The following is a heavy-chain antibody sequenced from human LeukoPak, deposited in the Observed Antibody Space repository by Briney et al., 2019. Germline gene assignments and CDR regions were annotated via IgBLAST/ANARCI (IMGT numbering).Heavy chain of an antibody. J-gene: IGHJ6*04. CDR3: ARSFYSNYEVWDV. D-gene: IGHD4-11*01. CDR1: GFTFSSYA. V-gene: IGHV3-30-3*01. Sequence: SGGSLRLSCAASGFTFSSYAMHWVRQAPGKGLEWVAVISYDGSNKYYADSVKGRFTISRDNSKNTLYLQMNSLRAEDTAVYYCARSFYSNYEVWDVWGKGTTVTVSS. CDR2: ISYDGSNK.